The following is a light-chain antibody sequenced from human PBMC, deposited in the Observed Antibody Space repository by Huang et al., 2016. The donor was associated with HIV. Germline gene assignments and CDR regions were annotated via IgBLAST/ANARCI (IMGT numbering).Light chain of an antibody. CDR2: VAS. CDR3: QQSYSALGLT. CDR1: QSIGTY. J-gene: IGKJ4*01. Sequence: DIQMTQSPSSLSASVGDRVTIACRASQSIGTYLNWYQQKPGKAPRLLIHVASSLQSGVPSRFSGSGSGTDFTLTISSLRPEDFATYYCQQSYSALGLTFGGGTKVEIK. V-gene: IGKV1-39*01.